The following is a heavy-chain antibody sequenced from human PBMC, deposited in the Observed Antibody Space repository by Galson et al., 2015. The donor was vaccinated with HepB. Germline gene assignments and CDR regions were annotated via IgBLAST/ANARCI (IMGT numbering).Heavy chain of an antibody. CDR2: IYPGDSDT. Sequence: QSGAEVKKPGESLKISCKGSGYSFTSYWIGWVRQMPRKGLEWMGIIYPGDSDTRYSPSFQGQITISADKSISTAYLQWSSLKASDTAMYYCARHSPGIAVGGTRPGDYWGQGTLVTVSS. V-gene: IGHV5-51*01. J-gene: IGHJ4*02. CDR1: GYSFTSYW. D-gene: IGHD6-19*01. CDR3: ARHSPGIAVGGTRPGDY.